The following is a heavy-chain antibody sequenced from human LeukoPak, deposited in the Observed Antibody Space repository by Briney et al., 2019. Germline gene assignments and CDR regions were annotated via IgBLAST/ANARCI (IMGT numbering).Heavy chain of an antibody. CDR3: ARDPPSHSSGWYIPPFDY. CDR2: ISAYNGNT. CDR1: GYTFTSYG. D-gene: IGHD6-19*01. V-gene: IGHV1-18*01. J-gene: IGHJ4*02. Sequence: GASVKVSCKASGYTFTSYGISWVRQAPGQGFEWMGWISAYNGNTNYAQKLQGRVTMTTDTTTSTAYMELRSLRSDDTAVYYCARDPPSHSSGWYIPPFDYWGQGTLVTVSS.